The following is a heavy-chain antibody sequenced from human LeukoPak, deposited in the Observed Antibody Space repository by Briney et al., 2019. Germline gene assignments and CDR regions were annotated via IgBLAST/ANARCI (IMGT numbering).Heavy chain of an antibody. J-gene: IGHJ4*02. V-gene: IGHV4-59*01. CDR2: IYYSGST. CDR3: ARATGYSYGHDY. CDR1: GGSISSYY. D-gene: IGHD5-18*01. Sequence: SETLSLTCTVSGGSISSYYWSWIRQPPGKGLEWIGYIYYSGSTNYNPSLKSRVTISVDTSKNQFSLKLGSVTAADTAVYYCARATGYSYGHDYWGQGTLVTVSS.